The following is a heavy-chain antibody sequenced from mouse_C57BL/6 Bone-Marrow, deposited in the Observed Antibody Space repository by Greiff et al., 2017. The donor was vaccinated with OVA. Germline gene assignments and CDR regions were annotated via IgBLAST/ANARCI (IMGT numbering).Heavy chain of an antibody. CDR1: GFSLTSYG. D-gene: IGHD2-10*02. CDR2: IWSGGGT. CDR3: ASSSMVCYFDV. V-gene: IGHV2-2*01. J-gene: IGHJ1*03. Sequence: QVQLQQSGPGLVQPSQSLSITCTVSGFSLTSYGVHWVRQSPGKGLEWLGVIWSGGGTAYNAAFISRLSISTDNSKSQVFFKRNSLQADYTAISYCASSSMVCYFDVWGTGTTVTVSS.